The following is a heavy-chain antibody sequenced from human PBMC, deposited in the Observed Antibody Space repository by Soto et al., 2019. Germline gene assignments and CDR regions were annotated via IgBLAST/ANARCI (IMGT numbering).Heavy chain of an antibody. J-gene: IGHJ2*01. V-gene: IGHV1-46*02. D-gene: IGHD5-18*01. CDR3: ARGGYDWYFDP. Sequence: QGQLVQSGSEVKKAGASVKVSCKASGYTFNSDYIDCERQDPGQGLEWKGIFNPSGGSKNYAQKLHGKVTLTRDTTTSTVYRELSSLSSEDTDSYYCARGGYDWYFDPSSRGTLVAVSS. CDR1: GYTFNSDY. CDR2: FNPSGGSK.